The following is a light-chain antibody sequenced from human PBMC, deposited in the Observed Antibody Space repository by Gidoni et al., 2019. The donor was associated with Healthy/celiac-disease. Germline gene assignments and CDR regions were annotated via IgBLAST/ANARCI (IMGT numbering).Light chain of an antibody. CDR2: AAS. V-gene: IGKV1-39*01. Sequence: DIQMTQSPSSLSASVGDRVTLTCRASQSISSDLNWYQQKPVQAPKLLIYAASSLPSGVPSRFSGSGSGTDFTLTISSLQPEDFATYYCQQSYSTPEFTFXPXTKVDIK. J-gene: IGKJ3*01. CDR3: QQSYSTPEFT. CDR1: QSISSD.